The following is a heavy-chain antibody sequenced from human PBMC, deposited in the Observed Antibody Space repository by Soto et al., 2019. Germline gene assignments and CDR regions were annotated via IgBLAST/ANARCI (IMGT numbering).Heavy chain of an antibody. D-gene: IGHD3-3*01. Sequence: PGGSLRLSCAASGFTFSSYAMSWVRQAPGKGLEWVSAISGSGGSTYYADSVKGRFTISRDNAKNSLYLQMNSLRAEDTAVYYCARDKGFWSGYDAFDIWGQGTMVTVSS. CDR3: ARDKGFWSGYDAFDI. J-gene: IGHJ3*02. CDR1: GFTFSSYA. V-gene: IGHV3-23*01. CDR2: ISGSGGST.